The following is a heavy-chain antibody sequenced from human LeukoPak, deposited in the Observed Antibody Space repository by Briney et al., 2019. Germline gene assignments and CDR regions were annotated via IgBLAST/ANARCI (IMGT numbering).Heavy chain of an antibody. CDR1: GGSISSYY. Sequence: PSETLSLTCTVSGGSISSYYWGWIRQPPGKGLEWIGSIYYSGSTYYNPSLKSRVTISVDTSKNQFSLKLSSVTAADTAVYYCTQGGQQLVPGGDYWGQGTLVTVSS. CDR3: TQGGQQLVPGGDY. J-gene: IGHJ4*02. V-gene: IGHV4-39*01. D-gene: IGHD6-13*01. CDR2: IYYSGST.